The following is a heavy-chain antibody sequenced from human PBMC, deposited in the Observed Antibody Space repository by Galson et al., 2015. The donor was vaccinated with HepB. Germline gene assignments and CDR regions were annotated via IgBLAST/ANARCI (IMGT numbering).Heavy chain of an antibody. CDR2: MNPNSGNT. D-gene: IGHD3-22*01. CDR1: GYTFTSYD. V-gene: IGHV1-8*01. J-gene: IGHJ4*02. CDR3: ARGTYYYDSSGSIWDFGY. Sequence: SVKVSCKASGYTFTSYDINWVRQATGQGLEWMGWMNPNSGNTGYAQKFQGRVTMTRNTSISTAYMELSSPRSEDTAVYYCARGTYYYDSSGSIWDFGYWGQGTLVTVSS.